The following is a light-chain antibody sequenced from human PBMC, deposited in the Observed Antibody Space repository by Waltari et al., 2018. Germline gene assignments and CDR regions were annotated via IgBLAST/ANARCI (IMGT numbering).Light chain of an antibody. CDR2: KNN. Sequence: QSVLTQPPSASGTPGQRVTISCSGSSSNIGTNYVYWYQHLPGAAPKLLIFKNNQRPAGVPDRFSDSKSGTSASLAISGLRSEDEADYYCAAWDDSLSSLVFGGGTKLSVL. CDR1: SSNIGTNY. J-gene: IGLJ3*02. V-gene: IGLV1-47*01. CDR3: AAWDDSLSSLV.